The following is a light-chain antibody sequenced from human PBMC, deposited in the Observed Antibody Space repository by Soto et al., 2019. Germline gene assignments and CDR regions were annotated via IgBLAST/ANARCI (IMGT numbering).Light chain of an antibody. CDR1: QSVSSSY. CDR2: GAS. CDR3: QQYGSSPGT. V-gene: IGKV3-20*01. Sequence: EIVLTQSPGTLSLSPGEGATLSCRASQSVSSSYFAWYQQKPGQAPRLLIYGASSRATGIPDRFSGSGSGTDFTLTISRLEPEDFAVYYCQQYGSSPGTFGQGTKLEIK. J-gene: IGKJ2*01.